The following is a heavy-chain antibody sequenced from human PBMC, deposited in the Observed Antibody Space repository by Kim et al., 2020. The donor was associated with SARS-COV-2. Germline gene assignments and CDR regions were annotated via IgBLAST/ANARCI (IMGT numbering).Heavy chain of an antibody. D-gene: IGHD4-17*01. CDR2: IDYSGST. Sequence: SETLSLTCTVSGGSISSGGYYWSWIRQHPGKGLEWIGYIDYSGSTYYNPSLKSRVTISVDTSKNQFSLKLSSVTAADTAVYYCARVGATVTKTFDYWGQGTLVTVSS. CDR1: GGSISSGGYY. CDR3: ARVGATVTKTFDY. V-gene: IGHV4-31*03. J-gene: IGHJ4*02.